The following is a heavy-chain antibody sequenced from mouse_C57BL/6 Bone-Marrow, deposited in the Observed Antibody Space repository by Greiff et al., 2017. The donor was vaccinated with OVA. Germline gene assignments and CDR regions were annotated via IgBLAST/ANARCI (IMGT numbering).Heavy chain of an antibody. V-gene: IGHV1-69*01. D-gene: IGHD1-1*01. J-gene: IGHJ1*03. Sequence: VQLQQPGAELVMPGASVKLSCKASGYTFTSYWMHWVKQRPGQGLDWIGEIDPSDSYTNYNQKFKGKSTLTVDKSSSTADMQLSSLTSEDSAVYYCSRAPITAVVPYWYFDFWGTGTTVTVSS. CDR1: GYTFTSYW. CDR3: SRAPITAVVPYWYFDF. CDR2: IDPSDSYT.